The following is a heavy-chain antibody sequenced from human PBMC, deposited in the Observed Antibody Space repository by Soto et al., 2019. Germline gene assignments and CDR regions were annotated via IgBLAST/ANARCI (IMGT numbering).Heavy chain of an antibody. CDR3: ARVYSYGMDG. J-gene: IGHJ6*02. Sequence: PGGSMRLSCAASGFTFSRYSMNWARQAPGKGLGWVSYISSSGSPTYYEASVKGRFIISRDNAKNSLYLQMNSLRDEDTAVYDGARVYSYGMDGWGQGTTVTVSS. CDR2: ISSSGSPT. D-gene: IGHD2-8*01. V-gene: IGHV3-48*02. CDR1: GFTFSRYS.